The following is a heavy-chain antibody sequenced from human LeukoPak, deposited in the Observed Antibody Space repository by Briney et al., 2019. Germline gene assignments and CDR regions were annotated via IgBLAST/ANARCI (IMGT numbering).Heavy chain of an antibody. CDR1: GFTFSSYS. Sequence: PGGSLRLSCAGSGFTFSSYSMNWVRQAPGKGLEWVSSISSSSSFIYYADSVKGRFTISRDNAKKSLYLQMNSLRAEDTAVYYCARSLDGYNLKYFDYWGQGTLVTVSS. J-gene: IGHJ4*02. D-gene: IGHD5-24*01. CDR2: ISSSSSFI. V-gene: IGHV3-21*01. CDR3: ARSLDGYNLKYFDY.